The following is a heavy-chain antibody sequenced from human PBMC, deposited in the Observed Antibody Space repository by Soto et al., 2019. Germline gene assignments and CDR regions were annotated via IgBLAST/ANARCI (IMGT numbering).Heavy chain of an antibody. CDR3: ARYNRAYYDFWSGYYKGTPDAFDI. Sequence: SETLSLTCAVYGGSFSGYYWSWIRQPPGKGLEWIGEINHSGSTNYNPSLKSRVTISVDTSKNQFSLKLSSVTAADTAVYYRARYNRAYYDFWSGYYKGTPDAFDIWGQGTMVTVSS. CDR1: GGSFSGYY. D-gene: IGHD3-3*01. V-gene: IGHV4-34*01. J-gene: IGHJ3*02. CDR2: INHSGST.